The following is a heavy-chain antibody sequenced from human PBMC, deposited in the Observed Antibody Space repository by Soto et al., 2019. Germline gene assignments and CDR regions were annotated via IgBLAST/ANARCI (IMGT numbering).Heavy chain of an antibody. Sequence: PGGSLRLSCAASGFTFSSYSMTWVRQAPGKGLEWVSSISSISSYIYYADLVKGRFTISRDNAKNSLYLQMNSLRAEDTAVYYCARDSGIVATIPYYGMDVWGQGTTVTVSS. J-gene: IGHJ6*02. CDR2: ISSISSYI. V-gene: IGHV3-21*01. CDR3: ARDSGIVATIPYYGMDV. D-gene: IGHD5-12*01. CDR1: GFTFSSYS.